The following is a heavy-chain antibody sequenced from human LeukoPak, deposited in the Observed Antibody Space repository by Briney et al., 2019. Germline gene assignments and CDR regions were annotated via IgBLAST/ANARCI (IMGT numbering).Heavy chain of an antibody. CDR1: GGSISSYY. Sequence: SETLSLTCIVSGGSISSYYWSWIRQPPGKGLEWIGYIYYSGSTNYKPSLKSRVTIPVDTSKNQFSPKLSSVTAADTAVYYCARGHYKEYFDYWGQGTLVTVSS. D-gene: IGHD4-11*01. CDR3: ARGHYKEYFDY. V-gene: IGHV4-59*01. J-gene: IGHJ4*02. CDR2: IYYSGST.